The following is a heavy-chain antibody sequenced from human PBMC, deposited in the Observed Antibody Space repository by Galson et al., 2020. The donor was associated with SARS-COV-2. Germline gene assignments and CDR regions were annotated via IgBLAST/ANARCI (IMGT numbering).Heavy chain of an antibody. D-gene: IGHD1-1*01. Sequence: SVKVSCKASGGTISTYAIIWVRQAPGQGLEWMGGIIPIFHPANYAQKFQGRVTITADESTSTTYMELSSLRSEDTAVYYFARERPGTTNGYYYCDMGVWGQGTTVTVSA. CDR3: ARERPGTTNGYYYCDMGV. J-gene: IGHJ6*01. CDR1: GGTISTYA. V-gene: IGHV1-69*13. CDR2: IIPIFHPA.